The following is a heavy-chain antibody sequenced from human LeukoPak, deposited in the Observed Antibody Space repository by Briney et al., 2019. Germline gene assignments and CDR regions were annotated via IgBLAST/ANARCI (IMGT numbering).Heavy chain of an antibody. CDR3: SLTRLNSPFDFDY. CDR2: IYPGDSDT. Sequence: GESLKISCKGSGYSFTSYWIGWVGQMPGKGLEWMGIIYPGDSDTRYSPSFQGEVTISADKSISTAYLQWSSLKASDTAMYYCSLTRLNSPFDFDYWGQGTLVTVSS. J-gene: IGHJ4*02. V-gene: IGHV5-51*01. CDR1: GYSFTSYW. D-gene: IGHD2-21*01.